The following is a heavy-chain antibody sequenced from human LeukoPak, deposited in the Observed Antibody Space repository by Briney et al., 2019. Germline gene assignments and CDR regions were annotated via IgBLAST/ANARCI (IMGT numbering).Heavy chain of an antibody. CDR2: ISSSGSTI. V-gene: IGHV3-48*03. Sequence: GGSLRLSCAASGFTFSSYEMNWVRQAPGKGLEWVSYISSSGSTIYYADSVKGRFTISRDNAKNSLYLQMNSLRAEDTAVYYCARDPIDYGMDVWGKGTTVTVPS. J-gene: IGHJ6*04. CDR1: GFTFSSYE. CDR3: ARDPIDYGMDV.